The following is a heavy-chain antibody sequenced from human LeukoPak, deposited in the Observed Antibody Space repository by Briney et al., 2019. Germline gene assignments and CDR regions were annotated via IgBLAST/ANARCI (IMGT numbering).Heavy chain of an antibody. J-gene: IGHJ4*02. CDR3: AREGGGRQQLVKGEDY. V-gene: IGHV4-39*07. Sequence: SETLSLTCTVSGGSISSSSYYWGWIRQPPGKGLEWIGSIYYSGSTYYNPSLKSRVTISVDTSKNQFSLKLRSVTAADTAVYYCAREGGGRQQLVKGEDYWGQGTLVTVSS. CDR2: IYYSGST. D-gene: IGHD6-13*01. CDR1: GGSISSSSYY.